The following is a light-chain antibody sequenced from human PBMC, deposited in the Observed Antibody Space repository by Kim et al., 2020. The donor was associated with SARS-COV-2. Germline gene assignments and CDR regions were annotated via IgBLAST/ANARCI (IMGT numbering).Light chain of an antibody. CDR3: QQYSSSPAT. Sequence: PGERATLSCRARQSVSSNYLAWYQQKPGQAPRLLIYGASSRATGIPDRFSGSGSGTDFTLTITRLEPEDFAVYYCQQYSSSPATFGQGTKVDIK. V-gene: IGKV3-20*01. CDR1: QSVSSNY. J-gene: IGKJ1*01. CDR2: GAS.